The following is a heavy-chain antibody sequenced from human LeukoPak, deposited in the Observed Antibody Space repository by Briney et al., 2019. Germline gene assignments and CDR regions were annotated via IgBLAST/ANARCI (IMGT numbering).Heavy chain of an antibody. CDR3: ARTFDIAAIDY. Sequence: PGGSLRLSCAASGFTFSSYSMNWVRQAPGKGLEWVSYISSSSSTIYYADSVKGRFTISRDNAKNSLYLQMNSLRAEDTAVYYCARTFDIAAIDYWGQGTLVTVSS. CDR1: GFTFSSYS. CDR2: ISSSSSTI. D-gene: IGHD2-15*01. J-gene: IGHJ4*02. V-gene: IGHV3-48*04.